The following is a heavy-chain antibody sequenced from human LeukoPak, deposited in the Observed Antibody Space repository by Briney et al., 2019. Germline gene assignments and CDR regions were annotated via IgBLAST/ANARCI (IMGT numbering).Heavy chain of an antibody. J-gene: IGHJ3*02. CDR2: ISWNSGSI. CDR3: AKDIREMATKRMAFDI. Sequence: PGGSLRLSCAASGFTFSSYSMNWVRQAPGKGLEWVSGISWNSGSIGYADSVKGRFTISRDNAKNSLYLQMNSLRAEDTALYYCAKDIREMATKRMAFDIWGQGTMVTVSS. V-gene: IGHV3-9*01. D-gene: IGHD5-24*01. CDR1: GFTFSSYS.